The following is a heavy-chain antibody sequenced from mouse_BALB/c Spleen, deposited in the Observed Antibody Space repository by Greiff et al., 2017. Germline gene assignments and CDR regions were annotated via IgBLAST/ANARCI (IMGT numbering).Heavy chain of an antibody. CDR2: IYPGDGDT. V-gene: IGHV1-80*01. J-gene: IGHJ4*01. D-gene: IGHD4-1*01. Sequence: VQLQQSGAELVRPGSSVKISCKASGYAFSSYWMNWVKQRPGQGLEWIGQIYPGDGDTNYNGKFKGKATLTADKSSSTAYMQLSSLTSEDSAVYFCARTGPSNWAYAMDYWGQGTSVTVSS. CDR1: GYAFSSYW. CDR3: ARTGPSNWAYAMDY.